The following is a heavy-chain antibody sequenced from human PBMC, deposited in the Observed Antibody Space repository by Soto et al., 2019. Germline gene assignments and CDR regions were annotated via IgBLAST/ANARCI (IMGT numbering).Heavy chain of an antibody. CDR1: GFTFNNYA. V-gene: IGHV3-21*02. D-gene: IGHD6-19*01. Sequence: EVQLVESGGGLVKPGGSLILSCAASGFTFNNYAMSWVRQSPEKGLEWVASITSTSMYIYSSDSMKGRFIISRDNDKNSLYLPMNSLRAEDTAVYYCAREPTRGWTRGLYYFDQWGQGTLVTVSS. J-gene: IGHJ4*02. CDR2: ITSTSMYI. CDR3: AREPTRGWTRGLYYFDQ.